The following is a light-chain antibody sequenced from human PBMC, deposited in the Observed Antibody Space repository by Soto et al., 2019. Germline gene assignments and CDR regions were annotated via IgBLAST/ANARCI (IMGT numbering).Light chain of an antibody. Sequence: DIVMTQSPLSLPVTPGEPASISCRSSQSLLHSNGYNYLDWYLQKPGQSPQLLLYLGSNRAPGVPERFSGIGSGKDCKLKISSVEAEYVGLYYRIQDVHIPPTFGRGTKLEIK. V-gene: IGKV2-28*01. CDR2: LGS. CDR3: IQDVHIPPT. J-gene: IGKJ2*01. CDR1: QSLLHSNGYNY.